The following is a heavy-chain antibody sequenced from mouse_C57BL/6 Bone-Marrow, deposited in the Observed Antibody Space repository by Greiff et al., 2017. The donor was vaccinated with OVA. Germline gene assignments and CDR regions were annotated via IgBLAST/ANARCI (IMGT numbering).Heavy chain of an antibody. V-gene: IGHV1-53*01. CDR3: ANLLCGYFDV. Sequence: QSCKASGYTFTSYWMHWVKQRPGQGLEWIGNINPSNGGTNYNEKFKSKATLTVDKSSSTAYMQLSSLTSEDSAVYYCANLLCGYFDVWGTGTTVTVSS. CDR1: GYTFTSYW. CDR2: INPSNGGT. D-gene: IGHD2-1*01. J-gene: IGHJ1*03.